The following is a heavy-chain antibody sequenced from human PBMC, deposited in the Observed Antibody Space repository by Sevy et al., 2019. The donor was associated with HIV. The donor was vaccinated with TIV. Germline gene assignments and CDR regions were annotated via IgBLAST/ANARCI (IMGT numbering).Heavy chain of an antibody. CDR3: AKKQWELPRGGAFDI. Sequence: GGSLRLSCAASGFTFSSYAMSWVRQAPGKGLEWVSAISGSGGSAYYADSVKGRFTISRDNSKNTLYLQMNSLRAEDTAVYYCAKKQWELPRGGAFDIWGQGTMVTVSS. CDR2: ISGSGGSA. V-gene: IGHV3-23*01. CDR1: GFTFSSYA. D-gene: IGHD1-26*01. J-gene: IGHJ3*02.